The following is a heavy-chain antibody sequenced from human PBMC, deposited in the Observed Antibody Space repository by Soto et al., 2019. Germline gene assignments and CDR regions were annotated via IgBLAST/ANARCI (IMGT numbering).Heavy chain of an antibody. CDR1: GFSSSNARMG. V-gene: IGHV2-26*01. D-gene: IGHD3-16*01. J-gene: IGHJ4*02. CDR3: ARIHLAYAYYAY. CDR2: IFSNDEE. Sequence: QVTLKESGPVLVKPTETLTLTCTVSGFSSSNARMGVSWIRQPPGKALEWLAHIFSNDEESYSTSLKSSITISKDTSKSQVVLTMTNMDPVDTATYFCARIHLAYAYYAYWGQGTLVTVSS.